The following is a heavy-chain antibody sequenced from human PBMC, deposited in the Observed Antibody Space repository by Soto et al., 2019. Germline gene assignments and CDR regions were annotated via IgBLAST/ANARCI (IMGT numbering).Heavy chain of an antibody. J-gene: IGHJ4*02. V-gene: IGHV3-21*01. D-gene: IGHD3-22*01. CDR3: ARDYYDSSGPPGSLCEY. CDR1: GFTFSSYS. Sequence: EVQLVESGGGRVKPGGSLRLSGAASGFTFSSYSMNWVRQAPGKGLEWVPSISSSSSYIYYADSVKGRFTISRDNAKNSLYLQMNSLRAEDTAVYYCARDYYDSSGPPGSLCEYWGQGTLVTVSS. CDR2: ISSSSSYI.